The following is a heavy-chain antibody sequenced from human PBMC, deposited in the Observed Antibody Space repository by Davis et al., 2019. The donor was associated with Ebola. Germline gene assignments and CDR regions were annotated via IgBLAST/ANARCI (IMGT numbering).Heavy chain of an antibody. CDR2: IIPILGIA. CDR1: GGTFSSYA. CDR3: ARDAITMVQGVIITSRYFDL. J-gene: IGHJ2*01. D-gene: IGHD3-10*01. Sequence: SVKVSCKASGGTFSSYAISWVRQAPGQGLEWMGRIIPILGIANYAQKFQGRVTITADKSTSTAYMELSSLRAEDTAVYYCARDAITMVQGVIITSRYFDLWGRGTLVTVSS. V-gene: IGHV1-69*04.